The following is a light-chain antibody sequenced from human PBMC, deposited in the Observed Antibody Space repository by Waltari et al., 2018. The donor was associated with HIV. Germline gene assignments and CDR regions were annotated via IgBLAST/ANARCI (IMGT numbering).Light chain of an antibody. V-gene: IGKV1-8*01. Sequence: IRLTQSPSSLSASLGDKITLTCRASQDVRTYLAWYRQKPGSGPNLLIYGASSLQNGISSRFSGRGSGTVFSLTISDLQSDDFALYYCQQYSAVPSTFGEGTRVEI. CDR2: GAS. J-gene: IGKJ4*01. CDR1: QDVRTY. CDR3: QQYSAVPST.